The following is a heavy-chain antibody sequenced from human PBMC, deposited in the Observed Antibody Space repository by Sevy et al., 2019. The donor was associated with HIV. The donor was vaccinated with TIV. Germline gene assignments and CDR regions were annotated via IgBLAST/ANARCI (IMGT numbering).Heavy chain of an antibody. D-gene: IGHD1-26*01. V-gene: IGHV2-5*02. CDR3: AHKYSYNSGPSGFYFDH. CDR2: IYWDGDE. Sequence: SGPTLVNPTQTLTLTCTVSGFSLSTSGVGVGWIRQPPGKALEWLALIYWDGDERYSPSLRSRLTITKDTSKDQVVLIMTNMDPGDTGTYYCAHKYSYNSGPSGFYFDHWGQGTLVTVSS. CDR1: GFSLSTSGVG. J-gene: IGHJ4*02.